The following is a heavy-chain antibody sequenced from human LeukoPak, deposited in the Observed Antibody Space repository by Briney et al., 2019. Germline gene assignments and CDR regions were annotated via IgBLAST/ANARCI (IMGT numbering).Heavy chain of an antibody. CDR1: GFSFTTYW. D-gene: IGHD2-15*01. V-gene: IGHV3-7*01. CDR3: AKDVVEVGNDAFDM. J-gene: IGHJ3*02. Sequence: GGSLRLSCAASGFSFTTYWMGWVRQAPGKGLEWVADINQDESSQYYVEAVRGRFTISRDNSKNTLYLQMNSLRPEDTALYYCAKDVVEVGNDAFDMWGRGTMVTVSS. CDR2: INQDESSQ.